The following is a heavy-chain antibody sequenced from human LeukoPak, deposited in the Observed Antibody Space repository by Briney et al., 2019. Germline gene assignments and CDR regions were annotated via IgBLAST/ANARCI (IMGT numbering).Heavy chain of an antibody. CDR1: GYSISSGYY. CDR3: ARSGDGYNPSS. D-gene: IGHD5-24*01. V-gene: IGHV4-38-2*01. Sequence: SETLSLTCAVSGYSISSGYYWGWIRQPPGKGLEWIGSIYHTGSTYYNPSLKSRVTISVDTSKNQFSLKLSSVTAADPAVYYCARSGDGYNPSSWGQGTLVTVSS. J-gene: IGHJ5*02. CDR2: IYHTGST.